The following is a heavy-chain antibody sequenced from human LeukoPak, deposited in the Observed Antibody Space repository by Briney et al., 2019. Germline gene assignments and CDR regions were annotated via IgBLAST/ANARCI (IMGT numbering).Heavy chain of an antibody. V-gene: IGHV3-23*01. Sequence: GGSLRLSCAASGFTFSSYAMSWVRQAPGKGLEWVSAFSGSGGSTYYADSVKGRFTISRDNSKNTLYLQMNSLRAEDTAVYYCAKAFRGLREYYYYMDVWGKGTTVTVSS. D-gene: IGHD3-16*01. J-gene: IGHJ6*03. CDR3: AKAFRGLREYYYYMDV. CDR1: GFTFSSYA. CDR2: FSGSGGST.